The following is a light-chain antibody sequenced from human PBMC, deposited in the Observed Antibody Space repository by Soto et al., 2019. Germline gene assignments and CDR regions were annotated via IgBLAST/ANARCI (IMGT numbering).Light chain of an antibody. CDR2: DAS. Sequence: EIVLTQSPATLSVSPGERASLCCRASQSVSTVLAWYQQKPGHAPRLLIYDASKRVTGISARFSGSGSGTELTFTISRLAREDFAVYSCQPRSSWPLTVGGGTKVDI. CDR1: QSVSTV. V-gene: IGKV3-11*01. CDR3: QPRSSWPLT. J-gene: IGKJ4*01.